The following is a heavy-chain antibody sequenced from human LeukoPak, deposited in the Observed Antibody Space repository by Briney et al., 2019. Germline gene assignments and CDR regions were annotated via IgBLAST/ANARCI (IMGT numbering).Heavy chain of an antibody. CDR3: ARGNIVVVPPANWFDP. J-gene: IGHJ5*02. CDR1: GYTFTSCY. D-gene: IGHD2-2*01. CDR2: INPSGGST. V-gene: IGHV1-46*01. Sequence: GASVKVSCKASGYTFTSCYMHWVRQAPGQGLEWMGIINPSGGSTSYAQKFQGRVTMTRDTSTSTVYMELSSLRSEDTAVYYCARGNIVVVPPANWFDPWGQGTLVTVSS.